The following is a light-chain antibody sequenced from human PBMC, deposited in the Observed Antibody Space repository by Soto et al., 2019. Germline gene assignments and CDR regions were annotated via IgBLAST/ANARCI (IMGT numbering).Light chain of an antibody. CDR3: SSYTSSSTYG. CDR2: DVT. J-gene: IGLJ1*01. V-gene: IGLV2-14*01. Sequence: QSALTQPASVSGSPGQSITISCTGTSSDVGGYNYVSWYQQHPGKAPKLMIYDVTNRPSGVSNRFSGSKSGNTASLTFSGLQAEDEADYYCSSYTSSSTYGFGTGTKVTVL. CDR1: SSDVGGYNY.